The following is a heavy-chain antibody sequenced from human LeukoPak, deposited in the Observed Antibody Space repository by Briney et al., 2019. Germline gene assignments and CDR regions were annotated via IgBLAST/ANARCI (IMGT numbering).Heavy chain of an antibody. CDR2: IYTSGST. D-gene: IGHD6-13*01. CDR1: GGSISSGSYY. V-gene: IGHV4-61*02. CDR3: ARENPPPIAAAGTYYYYYMDV. J-gene: IGHJ6*03. Sequence: KSSETLSLTCTVSGGSISSGSYYWSWIRQPAGKGLEWIGRIYTSGSTSYNPSLKSRVTISVDTSKNQFSLKLSSVTAADTAVYYCARENPPPIAAAGTYYYYYMDVWGKGTTVTVSS.